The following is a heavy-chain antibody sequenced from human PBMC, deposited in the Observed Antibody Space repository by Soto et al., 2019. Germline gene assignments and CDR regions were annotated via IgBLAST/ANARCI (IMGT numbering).Heavy chain of an antibody. Sequence: GGSLRLSCAASGFPFGTTDMSWVRQAPGEGLEWVSTIDGSGGIAFYADSVKGRFTISRHNSRNTVYLQMNSLRGDDTALYYCVKNSGWFNTWGQGALVPVSS. V-gene: IGHV3-23*01. CDR2: IDGSGGIA. J-gene: IGHJ5*02. CDR1: GFPFGTTD. CDR3: VKNSGWFNT. D-gene: IGHD3-10*01.